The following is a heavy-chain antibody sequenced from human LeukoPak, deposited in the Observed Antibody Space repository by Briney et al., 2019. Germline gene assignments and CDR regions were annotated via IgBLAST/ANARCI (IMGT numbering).Heavy chain of an antibody. CDR2: ISASGGT. CDR1: GGSIISGYYY. Sequence: SQTLSLTCTVSGGSIISGYYYWTWIRQPAGKGLEWIGRISASGGTSYNPSLNSRVTISVDTSKNQFSLKLSSVTAADTAVYYCARNRWGITMVRGVSLDYWGQGTLVTVSS. V-gene: IGHV4-61*02. D-gene: IGHD3-10*01. CDR3: ARNRWGITMVRGVSLDY. J-gene: IGHJ4*02.